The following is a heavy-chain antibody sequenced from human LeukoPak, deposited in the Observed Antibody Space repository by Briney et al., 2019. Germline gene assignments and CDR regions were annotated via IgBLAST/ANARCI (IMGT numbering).Heavy chain of an antibody. CDR1: GFTFSSYA. D-gene: IGHD1-26*01. J-gene: IGHJ4*02. V-gene: IGHV3-48*03. CDR2: IRCSGSNI. Sequence: TGGSLRLSCAASGFTFSSYAMNWVRQAPGKGLEWVSYIRCSGSNIYYADSVKGRFTISRDNDKNSLYLQMNSLRAEDTAVYYCARDMRSGGSYDYWGQGTLVTVSS. CDR3: ARDMRSGGSYDY.